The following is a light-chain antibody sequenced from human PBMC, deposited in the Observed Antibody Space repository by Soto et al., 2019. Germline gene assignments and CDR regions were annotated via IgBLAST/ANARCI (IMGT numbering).Light chain of an antibody. V-gene: IGLV1-44*01. J-gene: IGLJ2*01. CDR1: GSNIVSNA. CDR2: SSD. Sequence: QSVLTQPPSASGTPGQRVTISCSGSGSNIVSNAVNWYQHLPGTAPKLLIYSSDQRPSGVPDRFSGSKSGASASLAISGLQSEDEGDYYCAAWDGSHVVFGGGTKLTVL. CDR3: AAWDGSHVV.